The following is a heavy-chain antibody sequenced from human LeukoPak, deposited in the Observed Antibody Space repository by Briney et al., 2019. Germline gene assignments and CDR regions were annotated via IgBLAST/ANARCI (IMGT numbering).Heavy chain of an antibody. D-gene: IGHD1-26*01. CDR3: AKDPIFSGSYGVFDY. J-gene: IGHJ4*02. Sequence: GGSLRLSCAASGSTFSSCAMSWVRQAPGKGLEWVSTIIDSGNSIYYADSAEGRFTISRDNSKNTLYLQMNSLRAGDTAVYYCAKDPIFSGSYGVFDYWGLGTLVTVSS. CDR2: IIDSGNSI. V-gene: IGHV3-23*01. CDR1: GSTFSSCA.